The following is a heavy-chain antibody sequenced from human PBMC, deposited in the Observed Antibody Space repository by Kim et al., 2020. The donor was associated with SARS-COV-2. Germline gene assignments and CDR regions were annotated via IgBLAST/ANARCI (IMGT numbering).Heavy chain of an antibody. Sequence: GGSLRLSCAASGFTFSSYGMHWVRQAPGKGLEWVAVISYDGSNKYYADSVKGRFTISRDNSKNTLYLQMNSLRAEDTAVYYCAKDRLRIAVAGTEAFDIWGQGTMVTVSS. CDR2: ISYDGSNK. J-gene: IGHJ3*02. D-gene: IGHD6-19*01. V-gene: IGHV3-30*18. CDR1: GFTFSSYG. CDR3: AKDRLRIAVAGTEAFDI.